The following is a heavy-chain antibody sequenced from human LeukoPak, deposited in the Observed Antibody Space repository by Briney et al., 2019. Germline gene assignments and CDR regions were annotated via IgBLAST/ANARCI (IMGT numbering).Heavy chain of an antibody. CDR1: GFTFSSYA. V-gene: IGHV3-48*04. CDR3: ARDGQNYGSGSFDDY. Sequence: GGSLRLSCAASGFTFSSYAMSWVRQAPGKGLEWVSYISSSGSTIYYADSVKGRFTISRDNAKNSLYLQMNSLRAEDTAVYYCARDGQNYGSGSFDDYWGQGTLVTVSS. CDR2: ISSSGSTI. D-gene: IGHD3-10*01. J-gene: IGHJ4*02.